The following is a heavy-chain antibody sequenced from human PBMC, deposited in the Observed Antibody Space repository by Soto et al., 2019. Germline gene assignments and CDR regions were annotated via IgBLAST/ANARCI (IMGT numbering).Heavy chain of an antibody. CDR2: INPSGGST. V-gene: IGHV1-46*03. D-gene: IGHD3-22*01. CDR3: AMSRSYDSSGYYSLRSLDY. J-gene: IGHJ4*02. Sequence: GASVKVSCKASGYTFTSYYMHWVRQAPGQGLEWMGIINPSGGSTSYAQKFQGRVTMTRDTSTSTVYMELSSLRSEDTAVYYCAMSRSYDSSGYYSLRSLDYWGQGTLVTVSS. CDR1: GYTFTSYY.